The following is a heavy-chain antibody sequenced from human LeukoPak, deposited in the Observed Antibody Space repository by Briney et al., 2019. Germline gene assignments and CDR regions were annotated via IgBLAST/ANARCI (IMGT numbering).Heavy chain of an antibody. CDR2: INPNDGDT. J-gene: IGHJ4*02. CDR3: ARANFLYCSSTTCLFDY. D-gene: IGHD2-2*01. V-gene: IGHV1-2*02. CDR1: GYTFTDYY. Sequence: ASVKVSCKASGYTFTDYYMHWVRQAPGQGFEWMGWINPNDGDTNYAQKFQGRVTMTRDTSISTAHMEVSRLRSDDTAVYYCARANFLYCSSTTCLFDYWGQGTLVTVS.